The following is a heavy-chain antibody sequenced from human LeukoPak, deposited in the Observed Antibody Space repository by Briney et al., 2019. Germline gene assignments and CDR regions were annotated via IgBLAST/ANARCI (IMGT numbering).Heavy chain of an antibody. Sequence: ASVKVSCKASGYTFTSYDINWVRQATGQGLERMGWMNPNSGNTGYAQKFQGRVTMTRNTSISTAYMELSSLRSEDTAVYYCARAPYYDFWSGMLRFDPWGQGTLVTVSS. J-gene: IGHJ5*02. CDR2: MNPNSGNT. D-gene: IGHD3-3*01. CDR1: GYTFTSYD. V-gene: IGHV1-8*01. CDR3: ARAPYYDFWSGMLRFDP.